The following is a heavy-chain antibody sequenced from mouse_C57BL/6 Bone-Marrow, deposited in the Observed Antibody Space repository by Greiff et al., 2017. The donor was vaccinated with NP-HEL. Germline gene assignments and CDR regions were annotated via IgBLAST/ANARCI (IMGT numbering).Heavy chain of an antibody. D-gene: IGHD2-3*01. J-gene: IGHJ2*01. CDR1: GYTFTSYG. CDR2: IYPRSGNT. CDR3: ARLRIYDGYLDD. Sequence: VQLQQSGAELARPGASVKLSCKASGYTFTSYGISWVKQRTGQGLEWIGEIYPRSGNTYYNEKFKGKATLTADKSSSTAYMELRSLTSEDSAVYFCARLRIYDGYLDDWGQGTTLTVSS. V-gene: IGHV1-81*01.